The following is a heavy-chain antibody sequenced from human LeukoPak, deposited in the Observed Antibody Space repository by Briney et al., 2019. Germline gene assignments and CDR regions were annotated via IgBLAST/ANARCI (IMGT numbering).Heavy chain of an antibody. V-gene: IGHV4-34*01. CDR3: AREGITRSWFDP. Sequence: SETLSLTCAVYGESFSGYYWSWIRQPPGKGLEWIGEINHSGSTNYNPSLKSRVTISVDTSKNQFSLKLSSVTAADTAVYYCAREGITRSWFDPWGQGTLVTVSS. J-gene: IGHJ5*02. CDR1: GESFSGYY. CDR2: INHSGST. D-gene: IGHD3-10*01.